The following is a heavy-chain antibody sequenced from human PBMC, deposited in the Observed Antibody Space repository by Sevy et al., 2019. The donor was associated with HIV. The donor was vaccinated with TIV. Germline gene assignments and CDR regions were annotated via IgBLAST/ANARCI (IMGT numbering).Heavy chain of an antibody. CDR3: TRDWRFLGHCYYYYYGMDV. CDR1: GFTFGDYA. J-gene: IGHJ6*02. Sequence: GGSLRLSCTASGFTFGDYAMSWVRQAPGKGLEWVGFIRSKAYGGTTEYAASVKGRFTISRDDSKSIAYLQMNSLKTEDTAVYYCTRDWRFLGHCYYYYYGMDVWGQGTTVTVSS. CDR2: IRSKAYGGTT. D-gene: IGHD3-3*01. V-gene: IGHV3-49*04.